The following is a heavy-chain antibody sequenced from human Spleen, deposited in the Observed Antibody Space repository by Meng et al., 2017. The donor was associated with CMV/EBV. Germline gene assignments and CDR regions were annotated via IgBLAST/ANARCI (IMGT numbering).Heavy chain of an antibody. CDR1: GFTFSRYW. J-gene: IGHJ4*02. D-gene: IGHD3-3*01. CDR3: ARDASQHQHAVFFDY. Sequence: GESLKISCSASGFTFSRYWMSWVRQSPAKGLEWVGQIKDDGSETHYVGSVRGRFTISRDNAKNSLYLQMNSLRAEDTAVYYCARDASQHQHAVFFDYWGQGALVTVSS. V-gene: IGHV3-7*01. CDR2: IKDDGSET.